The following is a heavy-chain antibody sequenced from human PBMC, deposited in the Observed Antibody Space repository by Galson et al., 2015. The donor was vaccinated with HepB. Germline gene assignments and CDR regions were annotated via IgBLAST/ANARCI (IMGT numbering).Heavy chain of an antibody. D-gene: IGHD3-16*02. CDR2: ISGSGGST. CDR1: GFTFSNYA. V-gene: IGHV3-23*01. Sequence: SLRLSCAASGFTFSNYAMSWVRQAPGKGLEWVSAISGSGGSTYYADSVKGRFTISRDNSKNTLYLQMNSLRAEDTAVYYCAKPMGGPVNYGMDVWGQGTTVTVSS. J-gene: IGHJ6*02. CDR3: AKPMGGPVNYGMDV.